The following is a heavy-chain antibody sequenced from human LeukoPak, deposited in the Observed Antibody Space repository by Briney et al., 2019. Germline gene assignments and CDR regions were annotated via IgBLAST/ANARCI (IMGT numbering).Heavy chain of an antibody. Sequence: ASVKVSCKVSGYTLTELPMHWVRQAPGQGLEWMGWINPNSGGTNYAQKFQGRVTMTRDTSISTAYMELSRLRSEDTAVYYCARGRSPTYYYDNSGYFHWGQGTPVTVSS. J-gene: IGHJ4*02. D-gene: IGHD3-22*01. V-gene: IGHV1-2*02. CDR2: INPNSGGT. CDR3: ARGRSPTYYYDNSGYFH. CDR1: GYTLTELP.